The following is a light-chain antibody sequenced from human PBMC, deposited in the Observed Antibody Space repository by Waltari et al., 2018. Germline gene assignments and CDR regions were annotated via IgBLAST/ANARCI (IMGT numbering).Light chain of an antibody. CDR3: QQYYSTPFT. J-gene: IGKJ3*01. Sequence: DIQMTQSPDSLAVSLGERATINCKSSQSVLYSSNNKNCLAWYQQKPGQPPKLLIYWASTRESGVPDRFSGSGSGTDFTLTISSLQAEDVAVYYCQQYYSTPFTFGPGTKVDIK. CDR2: WAS. V-gene: IGKV4-1*01. CDR1: QSVLYSSNNKNC.